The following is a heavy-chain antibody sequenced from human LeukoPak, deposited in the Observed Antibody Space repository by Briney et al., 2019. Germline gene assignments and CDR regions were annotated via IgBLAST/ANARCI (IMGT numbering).Heavy chain of an antibody. J-gene: IGHJ3*02. CDR3: ARDSGSQGGAFDT. Sequence: SQTLSLTCTVSGGSISSGDYYWSWIRQPPGKGLEWIGYIYYSGSTYYNPSLKSRVTISVDTSKNQFSLKLSSVTAADTAVYYCARDSGSQGGAFDTWGQGTMVTASS. CDR1: GGSISSGDYY. CDR2: IYYSGST. V-gene: IGHV4-30-4*01. D-gene: IGHD1-26*01.